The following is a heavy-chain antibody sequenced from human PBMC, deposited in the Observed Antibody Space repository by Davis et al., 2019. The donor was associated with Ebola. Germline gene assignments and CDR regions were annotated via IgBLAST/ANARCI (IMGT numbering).Heavy chain of an antibody. V-gene: IGHV4-38-2*02. CDR1: GYSISSGYY. CDR3: ACPLRPV. CDR2: IYHSGST. J-gene: IGHJ3*01. Sequence: SETLSLTCTVSGYSISSGYYWGWIRQPPGKGLEWIGSIYHSGSTYYNPSLKSRVTISVDTSKNQFSLKLSSVTAADTAVYYCACPLRPVWGQGTMVTVSS.